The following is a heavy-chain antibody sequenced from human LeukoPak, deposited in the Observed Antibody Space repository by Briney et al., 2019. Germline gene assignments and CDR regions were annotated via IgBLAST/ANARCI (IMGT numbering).Heavy chain of an antibody. V-gene: IGHV4-4*02. CDR1: GGSISSSNW. CDR3: ARAPPIPLAYSGAYSPGFDY. CDR2: IYHSGST. Sequence: PSGTLSLTCAVSGGSISSSNWWSWVRQPPGKGLEWIGEIYHSGSTNYNPSLKSRVTISVDKSKNQFSLKLSSVTAADTAVYYCARAPPIPLAYSGAYSPGFDYWGQGTLVTVSS. J-gene: IGHJ4*02. D-gene: IGHD1-26*01.